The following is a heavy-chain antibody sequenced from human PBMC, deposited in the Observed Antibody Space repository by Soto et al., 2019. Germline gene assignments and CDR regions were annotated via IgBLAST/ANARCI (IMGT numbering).Heavy chain of an antibody. CDR1: GGTFSSYT. V-gene: IGHV1-69*12. CDR3: AGEGGPTNLRMPWIGYHYPGLDV. D-gene: IGHD3-10*01. Sequence: QAHLEQSGAEVKKPGSSVKVSCKASGGTFSSYTITWVRQAPGQGLEWMGGISPIFNTTKYVQRFQDRVTMTADESTTTACMELSSPRSEDTAVYYCAGEGGPTNLRMPWIGYHYPGLDVWGQGTTVTVSS. J-gene: IGHJ6*02. CDR2: ISPIFNTT.